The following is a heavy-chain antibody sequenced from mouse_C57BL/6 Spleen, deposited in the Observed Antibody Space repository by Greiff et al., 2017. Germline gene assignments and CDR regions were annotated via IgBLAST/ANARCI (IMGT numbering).Heavy chain of an antibody. Sequence: EVKVEESGGGLVQPGGSLSLSCAASGFTFTDYYMSWVRQPPGKALEWLGFIRNKANGYTTEYSASVKGRFTISRDNSQSILYLQMNALRAEDSATYYCARSYGSSFDVWGTGTTVTVSS. CDR3: ARSYGSSFDV. CDR1: GFTFTDYY. D-gene: IGHD1-1*01. J-gene: IGHJ1*03. V-gene: IGHV7-3*01. CDR2: IRNKANGYTT.